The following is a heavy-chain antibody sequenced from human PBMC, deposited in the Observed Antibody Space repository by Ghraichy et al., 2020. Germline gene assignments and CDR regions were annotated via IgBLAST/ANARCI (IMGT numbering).Heavy chain of an antibody. J-gene: IGHJ4*02. CDR3: ARESSGNNGNDY. V-gene: IGHV3-11*01. CDR2: ISSSGSPI. CDR1: GFHFSNYY. Sequence: GGSLRLSCSASGFHFSNYYMSWIRQAPGKGLEWIAYISSSGSPIYHADSVKGRFTISRDNAENSLYLQMGSRSAEDTAVYYCARESSGNNGNDYWGQGIPVTVSS. D-gene: IGHD1/OR15-1a*01.